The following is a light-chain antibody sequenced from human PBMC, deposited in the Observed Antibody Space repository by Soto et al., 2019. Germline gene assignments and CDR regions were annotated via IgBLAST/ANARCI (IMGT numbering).Light chain of an antibody. V-gene: IGLV1-44*01. CDR1: SSNIGRNT. J-gene: IGLJ2*01. Sequence: VLTQPPSASGTPGQRVTISCSGSSSNIGRNTVNWYQQLPGAAPKLLIYDNNQRPSGVPDRFSGSKSGTSASLAISGLQSEDEADYYCASWDDSLNGVFGGGTKLTVL. CDR2: DNN. CDR3: ASWDDSLNGV.